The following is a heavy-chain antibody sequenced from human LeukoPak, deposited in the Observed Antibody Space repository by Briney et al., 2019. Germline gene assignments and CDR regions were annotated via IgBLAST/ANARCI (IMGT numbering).Heavy chain of an antibody. CDR1: GGSVTNTDYY. CDR2: INHSGNI. D-gene: IGHD4-17*01. J-gene: IGHJ5*02. CDR3: ARQTRSTGTTVNWFGP. Sequence: SETLSLTCTVSGGSVTNTDYYWGWIRQLPGKGLEWIVSINHSGNINYNAPLKSRVTISIDTSKNKFFLKLTDVTAADTAVYYCARQTRSTGTTVNWFGPWGQGTLVTVSS. V-gene: IGHV4-39*01.